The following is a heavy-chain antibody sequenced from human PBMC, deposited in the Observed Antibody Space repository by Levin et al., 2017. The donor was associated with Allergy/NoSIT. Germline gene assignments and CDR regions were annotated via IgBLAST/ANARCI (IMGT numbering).Heavy chain of an antibody. Sequence: SCAAPGSIFSSYGMHWVRQAPGKGLEWVAGISSYGTNEYYQDPVKGRFTISRGSSQNTVYLQMSSLRPEDTAVYYCANTQGTSEGGVSYYYFDYWGRGTLVIVSS. V-gene: IGHV3-30*18. CDR1: GSIFSSYG. J-gene: IGHJ4*02. CDR3: ANTQGTSEGGVSYYYFDY. D-gene: IGHD3-16*01. CDR2: ISSYGTNE.